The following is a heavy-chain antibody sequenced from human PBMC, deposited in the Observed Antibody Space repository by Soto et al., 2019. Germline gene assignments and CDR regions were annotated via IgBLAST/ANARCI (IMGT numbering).Heavy chain of an antibody. CDR1: GGSISSSSYY. V-gene: IGHV4-39*01. CDR2: IYYSGST. Sequence: QLQLQESGPGLVKPSETLSLTCTVSGGSISSSSYYWGWIRQPPGKGLEWIGSIYYSGSTYYNPSLKIRVTISVDTSKNQFSLKLSSVTAADTAVYSCARQLSYCTNGVCYLDAFDIWGQGTMVTVSS. D-gene: IGHD2-8*01. CDR3: ARQLSYCTNGVCYLDAFDI. J-gene: IGHJ3*02.